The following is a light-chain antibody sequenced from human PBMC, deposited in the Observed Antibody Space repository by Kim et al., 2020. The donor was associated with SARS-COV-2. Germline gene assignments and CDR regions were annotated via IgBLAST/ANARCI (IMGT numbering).Light chain of an antibody. CDR1: QSVSSSY. Sequence: EIVLTQSPGTLSLSPGERATLSCRASQSVSSSYLAWYQQKPGPAPRLLIYGASSRPTGTPDRFSGSGSGTDFTLTISRLEPEVFAVYYCQQYDCSPFTFGQGTRLDIK. CDR2: GAS. J-gene: IGKJ5*01. CDR3: QQYDCSPFT. V-gene: IGKV3-20*01.